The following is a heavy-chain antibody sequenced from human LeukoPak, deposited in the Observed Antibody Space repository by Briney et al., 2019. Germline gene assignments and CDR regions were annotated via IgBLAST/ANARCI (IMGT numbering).Heavy chain of an antibody. CDR3: AKNDYGGLDAFDI. D-gene: IGHD4-23*01. CDR1: GFTFRSYA. Sequence: GGSLRLSCAASGFTFRSYAMSWVRQAPGKGQEWVSGISGSGGSTYYADSVKGRFTISRDNFKNTLYLQMNSLRAEDTAVYYCAKNDYGGLDAFDIWGQGTMVTVSS. J-gene: IGHJ3*02. V-gene: IGHV3-23*01. CDR2: ISGSGGST.